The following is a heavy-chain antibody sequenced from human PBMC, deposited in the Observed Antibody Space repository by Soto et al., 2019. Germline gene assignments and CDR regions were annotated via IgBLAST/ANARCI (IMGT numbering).Heavy chain of an antibody. V-gene: IGHV3-33*01. CDR3: AREGSELFLLLDY. CDR1: GFTFSSYG. Sequence: GGSLRLSCAASGFTFSSYGMHWVRQAPGKGLEWVAVIWYDGSNKYYADSVKGRFTISRDNSKNTLYLQMNSLRAEDTAVYYCAREGSELFLLLDYWGQGTLVTVSS. D-gene: IGHD1-26*01. CDR2: IWYDGSNK. J-gene: IGHJ4*02.